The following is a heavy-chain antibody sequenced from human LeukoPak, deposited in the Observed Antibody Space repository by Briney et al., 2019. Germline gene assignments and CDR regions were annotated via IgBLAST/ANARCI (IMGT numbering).Heavy chain of an antibody. D-gene: IGHD3-10*01. V-gene: IGHV3-21*04. CDR3: AGIWFGELPLDY. CDR1: GFTFNSYI. CDR2: ISSRSSYI. J-gene: IGHJ4*02. Sequence: GGSLRLSCAASGFTFNSYIMNWVRQAPGKGLEWVSAISSRSSYIYYVDSVKGRFSISRDNAKNSLYLQMNSLRAEDTAVYYCAGIWFGELPLDYWGQGTLVTVSS.